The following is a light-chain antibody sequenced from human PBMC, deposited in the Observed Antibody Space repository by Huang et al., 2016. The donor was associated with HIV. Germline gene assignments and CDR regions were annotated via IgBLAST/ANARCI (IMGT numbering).Light chain of an antibody. V-gene: IGKV3-15*01. J-gene: IGKJ2*03. Sequence: EIVMTQSPATLSVSPGERATLSCRARQSVGRNLAWYQQKPGQAPSLLIYGASTRATAIPARFSGSGSGTEFTLTISSLQSEDFAVYYCQQYNNWPMYSFGQGTKLEI. CDR1: QSVGRN. CDR2: GAS. CDR3: QQYNNWPMYS.